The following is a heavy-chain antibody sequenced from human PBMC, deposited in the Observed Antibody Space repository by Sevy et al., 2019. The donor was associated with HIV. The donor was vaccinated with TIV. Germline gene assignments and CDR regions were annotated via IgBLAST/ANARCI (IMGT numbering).Heavy chain of an antibody. V-gene: IGHV1-18*01. Sequence: ASVKVSCKASGFNLNIYGIGWVRQAPGQGLEWLGWSSGDNGNSNYAQKLQGRVTMTTDTSTSTAYMELRSLRSDDTAVYYWAGNWWREGAYCSGGSCPYSNCMDVWGQGTTVTVSS. D-gene: IGHD2-15*01. CDR1: GFNLNIYG. J-gene: IGHJ6*02. CDR3: AGNWWREGAYCSGGSCPYSNCMDV. CDR2: SSGDNGNS.